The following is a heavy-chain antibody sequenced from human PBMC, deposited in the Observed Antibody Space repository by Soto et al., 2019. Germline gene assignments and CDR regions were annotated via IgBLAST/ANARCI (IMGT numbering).Heavy chain of an antibody. CDR2: IIPIFGTA. CDR1: RGTFSSYP. J-gene: IGHJ4*02. D-gene: IGHD5-12*01. CDR3: ARRRSGYDRDFDD. V-gene: IGHV1-69*06. Sequence: SVEVSCAPSRGTFSSYPTICVRQAPGQGLEWMGGIIPIFGTANYAQKFQGRVTITADKSTSTAYMELSSLRSEDTAVYYCARRRSGYDRDFDDGGQGTLGNVPQ.